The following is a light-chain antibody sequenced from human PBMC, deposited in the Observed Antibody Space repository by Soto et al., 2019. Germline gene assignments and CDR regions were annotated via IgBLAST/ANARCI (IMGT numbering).Light chain of an antibody. CDR3: QQYGISPLT. V-gene: IGKV3-20*01. CDR2: GAS. CDR1: QSVSSNY. Sequence: TVFTQSPGTLNLSPGEGATLSCRASQSVSSNYLAWYQQKFGQAPRLLIYGASTMATGIPDRFTGGGSGTDFTLTISRLQPEDSAVYYCQQYGISPLTFGQGTKVDIK. J-gene: IGKJ1*01.